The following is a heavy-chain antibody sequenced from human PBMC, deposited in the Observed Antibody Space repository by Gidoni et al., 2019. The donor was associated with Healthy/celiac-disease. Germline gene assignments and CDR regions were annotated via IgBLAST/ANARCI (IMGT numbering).Heavy chain of an antibody. J-gene: IGHJ4*02. CDR1: GFTFSSYS. D-gene: IGHD6-13*01. CDR3: ARDLPAAGLLFDY. V-gene: IGHV3-21*01. Sequence: EVQLVESGGGLVKPGGYLRLSCASSGFTFSSYSMNWVRQAPGKGLEWVSSISSSSSYIYYADSVKGRFTISRDNAKNSRYLQMNSLRAEDTAVYYCARDLPAAGLLFDYWGQGTLVTVSS. CDR2: ISSSSSYI.